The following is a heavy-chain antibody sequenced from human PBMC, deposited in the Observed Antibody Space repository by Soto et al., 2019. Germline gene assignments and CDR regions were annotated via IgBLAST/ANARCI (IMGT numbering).Heavy chain of an antibody. Sequence: SETLSLTCAVYGGSFSGYYWIWIRQPPGKGLEWIGEINHSGSTNYNPSLKSRVTISVDTSKNQFSLKLSSVAAADTAVYYCASLATIRIAARPRSYYYGMDVWGQGTTVTVSS. D-gene: IGHD6-6*01. CDR3: ASLATIRIAARPRSYYYGMDV. V-gene: IGHV4-34*01. CDR2: INHSGST. CDR1: GGSFSGYY. J-gene: IGHJ6*02.